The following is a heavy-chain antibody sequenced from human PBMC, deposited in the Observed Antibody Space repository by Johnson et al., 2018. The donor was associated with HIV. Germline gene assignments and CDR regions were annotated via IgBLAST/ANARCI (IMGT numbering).Heavy chain of an antibody. D-gene: IGHD2-21*02. CDR1: GFTFSSYG. Sequence: QVQLVESGGGVVQPGGSLRLSCAASGFTFSSYGMHWVRQAPGKALEWVAFIRYDGNSKYYVDFLKGRFTISRDNAKNTLYLQMNSLRAEYTAVYYCATGVVVTAMNDAFDIWGQGTMVTVSS. V-gene: IGHV3-30*02. J-gene: IGHJ3*02. CDR2: IRYDGNSK. CDR3: ATGVVVTAMNDAFDI.